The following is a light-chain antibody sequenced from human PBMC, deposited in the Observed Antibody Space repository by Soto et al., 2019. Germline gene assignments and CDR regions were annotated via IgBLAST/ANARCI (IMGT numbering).Light chain of an antibody. CDR3: QQYYSTPRT. J-gene: IGKJ4*01. CDR1: QSVLYSSNNKSY. CDR2: WAY. Sequence: DIVMTQSPDSLAVSLGERATINGKSSQSVLYSSNNKSYLAWYQQKPGQPPKLLIYWAYTRETGVPDRLIGSRSGRDVTLNISSRQAEDVAVYYCQQYYSTPRTFGEGTKVEI. V-gene: IGKV4-1*01.